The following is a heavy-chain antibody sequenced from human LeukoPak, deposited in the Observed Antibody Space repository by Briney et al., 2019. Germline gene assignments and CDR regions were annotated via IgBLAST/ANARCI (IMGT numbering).Heavy chain of an antibody. Sequence: ASVKVSCKASGYTFTSYIIHWVRQAPGQRLEWMGWINAGNANTKYSQKFQGRVTITRDTSAGTAYMELSSLTSEDTAVYYCARDSSVWYNDYWGQGTLVTVSS. CDR3: ARDSSVWYNDY. CDR1: GYTFTSYI. J-gene: IGHJ4*02. V-gene: IGHV1-3*01. D-gene: IGHD6-19*01. CDR2: INAGNANT.